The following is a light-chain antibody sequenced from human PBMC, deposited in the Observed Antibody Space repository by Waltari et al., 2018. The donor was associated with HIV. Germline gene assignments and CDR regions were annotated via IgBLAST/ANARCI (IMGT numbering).Light chain of an antibody. J-gene: IGLJ3*02. CDR2: MNK. CDR3: ATWDDSLNGV. V-gene: IGLV1-44*01. Sequence: HSVLTQPHSASGTPGQTVIISCSGNHSNIANNAVPWYQNFPGSAPKLLIYMNKYRPSGVPDRFAVYRSGTSASLTISGLQIEDEAQYYCATWDDSLNGVFGAGTRLTVL. CDR1: HSNIANNA.